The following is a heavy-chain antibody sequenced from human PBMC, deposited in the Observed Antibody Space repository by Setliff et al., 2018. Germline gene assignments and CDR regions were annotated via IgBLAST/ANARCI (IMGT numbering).Heavy chain of an antibody. D-gene: IGHD3-3*01. Sequence: SETLSLTCTVSGASLNSGTYYWGWIRQPAGKGLEWIGQIYTSWSTNYNPSLKSRVTISLDTSKNQFSLSLSSVTAADTAVYYCARMSGFQYMDVWGKGTTVTVSS. CDR3: ARMSGFQYMDV. CDR1: GASLNSGTYY. V-gene: IGHV4-61*09. J-gene: IGHJ6*03. CDR2: IYTSWST.